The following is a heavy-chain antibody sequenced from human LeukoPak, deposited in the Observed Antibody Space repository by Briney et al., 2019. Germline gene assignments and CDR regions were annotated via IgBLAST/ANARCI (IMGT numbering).Heavy chain of an antibody. J-gene: IGHJ5*02. CDR1: GFTFSSYG. CDR2: ISYDRSNK. D-gene: IGHD4-17*01. CDR3: AKDPAPETTVTANWFDP. V-gene: IGHV3-30*18. Sequence: GRSLRLSCAASGFTFSSYGMHWARQAPGKGLEWVAVISYDRSNKYYADSVKGRFTISRDNSKNTLYLQMNSLRAEDTAVYYCAKDPAPETTVTANWFDPWGQGTLVTVSS.